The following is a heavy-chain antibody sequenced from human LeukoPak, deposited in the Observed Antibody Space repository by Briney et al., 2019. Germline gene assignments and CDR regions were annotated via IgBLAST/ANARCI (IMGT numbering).Heavy chain of an antibody. J-gene: IGHJ4*02. CDR2: MNQDGSRI. D-gene: IGHD3-22*01. CDR1: GFTMSNCW. Sequence: GGSLRLSCSASGFTMSNCWMTWVRQAPGKGLEWVANMNQDGSRIYYVDSVKGRFTISRDNAENSLHLQMSSLRADDTAVYYCARDPPPDDTSGYLDYWGQGALVTVSS. CDR3: ARDPPPDDTSGYLDY. V-gene: IGHV3-7*04.